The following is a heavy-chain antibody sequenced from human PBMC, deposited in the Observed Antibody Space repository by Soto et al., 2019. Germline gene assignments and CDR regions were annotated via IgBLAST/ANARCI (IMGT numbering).Heavy chain of an antibody. CDR3: ARFSSSVVSNYYYYGMDV. CDR1: GYSFISYW. J-gene: IGHJ6*02. V-gene: IGHV5-10-1*01. Sequence: GESLKISCKGSGYSFISYWISWVRQMPGKGLEWMGRIDPSDSYTNYSPSFQGHVTISADKSISTAYLQWSSLKASDTAMYYCARFSSSVVSNYYYYGMDVWGQGTTVTVSS. CDR2: IDPSDSYT. D-gene: IGHD2-15*01.